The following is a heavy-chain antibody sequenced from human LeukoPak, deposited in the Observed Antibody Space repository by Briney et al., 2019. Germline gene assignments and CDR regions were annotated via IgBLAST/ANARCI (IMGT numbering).Heavy chain of an antibody. V-gene: IGHV1-69*05. CDR3: ARAGGAVAGNYYYYIDV. CDR2: IIPIFGTA. J-gene: IGHJ6*03. D-gene: IGHD6-19*01. Sequence: SVKVSCKASGGTFSSYAISWVRQAPGQGLEWMGGIIPIFGTANYAQKFQGRVTITTDESTSTAYMELSSLRSEDTAVYYCARAGGAVAGNYYYYIDVWGKGTTVTVSS. CDR1: GGTFSSYA.